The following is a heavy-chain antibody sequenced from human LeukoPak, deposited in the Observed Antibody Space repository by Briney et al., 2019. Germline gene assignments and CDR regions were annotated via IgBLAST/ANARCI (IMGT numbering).Heavy chain of an antibody. V-gene: IGHV4-59*12. CDR1: GGSISNYY. J-gene: IGHJ3*02. CDR3: VTLRKRGGAFDN. CDR2: IYKSGNT. Sequence: SETLSLTCSVSGGSISNYYWSWIRQPPGKGVEWIGYIYKSGNTNYNPSLKSRVTISVDMSKNQLSLKLRSVTAADTAVYYCVTLRKRGGAFDNWGQGTMVTVSS.